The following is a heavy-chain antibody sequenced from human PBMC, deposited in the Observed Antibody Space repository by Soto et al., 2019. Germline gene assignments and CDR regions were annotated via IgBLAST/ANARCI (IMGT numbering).Heavy chain of an antibody. J-gene: IGHJ5*02. CDR1: GDSISNY. CDR3: ARVKYTSPPLYNWFAP. V-gene: IGHV4-59*01. D-gene: IGHD2-2*01. CDR2: LYYSGST. Sequence: SETLSLTCTVSGDSISNYWTWSLQPPGKGLEWIGYLYYSGSTNYNPSLKSRVTISVDTSKNQFSLKLTSVTAADTAVYYCARVKYTSPPLYNWFAPSG.